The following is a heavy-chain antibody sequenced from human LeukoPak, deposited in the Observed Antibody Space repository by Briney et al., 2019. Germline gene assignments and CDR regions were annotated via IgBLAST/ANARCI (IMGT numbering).Heavy chain of an antibody. CDR2: ISSSDSTI. Sequence: GGSLRLSCAAPGYTFCDYYMSWIRQAPGKGLEWVSYISSSDSTIYYADSEKGRYTISRYNAKNSLYLQMNSLRAEDTALYYCASLRSDSFDYWGQGTLVTVSS. J-gene: IGHJ4*02. V-gene: IGHV3-11*01. D-gene: IGHD1-26*01. CDR3: ASLRSDSFDY. CDR1: GYTFCDYY.